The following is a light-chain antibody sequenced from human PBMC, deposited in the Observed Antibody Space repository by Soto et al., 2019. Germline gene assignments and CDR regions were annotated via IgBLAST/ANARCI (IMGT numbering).Light chain of an antibody. V-gene: IGKV1-5*01. J-gene: IGKJ1*01. CDR2: DAS. CDR1: QSIGRF. CDR3: QQCYMGWT. Sequence: DIQMTQSPSTLSASVGDRVTITCRASQSIGRFLAWYQHQPGKAPKLLIYDASTLESGVPSRFSGTGSGTEFTFSIPSLQPEGFGTYYCQQCYMGWTCGQGAKVDFK.